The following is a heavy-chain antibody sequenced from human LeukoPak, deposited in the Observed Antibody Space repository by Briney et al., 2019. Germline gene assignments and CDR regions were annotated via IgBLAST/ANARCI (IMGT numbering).Heavy chain of an antibody. Sequence: GGSLRLSCAASGFTFSSYAMSWVRQAPGKGLEWVSAISGSGGSTYYADSVKGRFTISRDNSKNTLYLQMNSLRAEDTAVYYCAKDLPFRLGYCSSTSCYSDFQHWGQGTLVTVSS. D-gene: IGHD2-2*01. CDR1: GFTFSSYA. CDR2: ISGSGGST. J-gene: IGHJ1*01. V-gene: IGHV3-23*01. CDR3: AKDLPFRLGYCSSTSCYSDFQH.